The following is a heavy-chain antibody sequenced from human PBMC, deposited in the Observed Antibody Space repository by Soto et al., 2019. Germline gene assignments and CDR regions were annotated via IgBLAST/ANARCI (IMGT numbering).Heavy chain of an antibody. Sequence: GESLKISCAASGFTFSSYAMSWVRQAPGKGLEWVSAISGSGGSTYYADSVKGRFTISRDNSKNTLYLQMNSLRAEDTAVYYCAKDSYDYVWGSYRYYFDYWGQGTLVTVSS. CDR2: ISGSGGST. V-gene: IGHV3-23*01. CDR1: GFTFSSYA. J-gene: IGHJ4*02. CDR3: AKDSYDYVWGSYRYYFDY. D-gene: IGHD3-16*02.